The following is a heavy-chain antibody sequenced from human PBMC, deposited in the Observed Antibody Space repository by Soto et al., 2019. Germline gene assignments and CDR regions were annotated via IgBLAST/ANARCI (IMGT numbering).Heavy chain of an antibody. CDR3: ARGGNVVGNTAMATPDYFDY. V-gene: IGHV1-69*02. CDR1: GGTFSSYT. Sequence: QVQLVQSGAEVKKPGSSVKVSCKASGGTFSSYTISWVRQAPGKGLEWMGRIIPILGIVNYAQKFQGRVTITADKSTSIAYMELSSLRSEDTAVYYCARGGNVVGNTAMATPDYFDYWGQGTLVTVSS. CDR2: IIPILGIV. D-gene: IGHD5-18*01. J-gene: IGHJ4*02.